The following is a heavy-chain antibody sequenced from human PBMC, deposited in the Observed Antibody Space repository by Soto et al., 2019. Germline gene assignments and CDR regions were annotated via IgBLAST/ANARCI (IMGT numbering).Heavy chain of an antibody. Sequence: SETLSLTCTVSGGPISSYYWSWIRQPPGKGLEWIGYIYYSGSTNYNPSLKSRVTISVDTSKNQFSLKLSSVTAADTAVYYCARDQPYCSSGSCPWFDPWGLGTLVTVSP. CDR1: GGPISSYY. CDR3: ARDQPYCSSGSCPWFDP. V-gene: IGHV4-59*01. CDR2: IYYSGST. J-gene: IGHJ5*02. D-gene: IGHD2-15*01.